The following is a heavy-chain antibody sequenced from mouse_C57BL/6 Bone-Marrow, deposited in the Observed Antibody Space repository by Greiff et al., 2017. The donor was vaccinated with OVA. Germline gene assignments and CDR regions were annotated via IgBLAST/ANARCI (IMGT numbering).Heavy chain of an antibody. CDR1: GYTFTDYE. Sequence: QVHVKQSGAELVRPGASVTLSCKASGYTFTDYEMHWVKQTPVHGLEWIGAIDPETGGTAYTQKFKGKVILTADKSSSTAYMELRSLTSEDSAVYYCTRKGGPYYSNSYWYFDVWGTGTTVTVSS. J-gene: IGHJ1*03. V-gene: IGHV1-15*01. CDR3: TRKGGPYYSNSYWYFDV. D-gene: IGHD2-5*01. CDR2: IDPETGGT.